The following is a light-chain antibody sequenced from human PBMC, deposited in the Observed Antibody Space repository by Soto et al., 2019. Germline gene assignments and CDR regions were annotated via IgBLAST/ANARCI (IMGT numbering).Light chain of an antibody. Sequence: EIVLTQSPATLSLSPGESATLSCLASQSVSSYLAWYQQKPGQAPRLLIYDASNRATGIPARFSGSGSGTDFTLTISTLEPEDFAVYYCQQRSNWTLTFGEGTKVDI. CDR2: DAS. CDR3: QQRSNWTLT. V-gene: IGKV3-11*01. J-gene: IGKJ4*01. CDR1: QSVSSY.